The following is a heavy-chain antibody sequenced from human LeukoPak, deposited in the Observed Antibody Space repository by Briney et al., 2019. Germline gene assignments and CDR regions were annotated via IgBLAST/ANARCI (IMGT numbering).Heavy chain of an antibody. J-gene: IGHJ4*02. CDR3: VRLTYYYASGSYGPGYYFDY. D-gene: IGHD3-10*01. V-gene: IGHV3-7*01. Sequence: PGGSLRLSCAASGSTFSSYWMSWVRQAPGKGLEWVADMKQDGSAKYYADSLKGRFTISRDNAKNSLFLQMNSLRAEDTAVYYCVRLTYYYASGSYGPGYYFDYWGQGTLVTVSS. CDR1: GSTFSSYW. CDR2: MKQDGSAK.